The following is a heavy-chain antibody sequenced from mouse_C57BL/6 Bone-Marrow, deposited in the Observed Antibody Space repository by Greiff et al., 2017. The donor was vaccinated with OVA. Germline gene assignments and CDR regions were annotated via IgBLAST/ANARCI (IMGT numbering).Heavy chain of an antibody. V-gene: IGHV1-81*01. J-gene: IGHJ2*01. CDR2: IYPRSGNT. CDR1: GYTFTSYG. Sequence: VKLMESGAELARPGASVKLSCKASGYTFTSYGISWVKQRTGQGLEWIGEIYPRSGNTYYNEKFKGKATLTADKSSSTAYMELRSLTSEDSAVYFCGITTVVATNYFDYWGQGTTLTVSS. CDR3: GITTVVATNYFDY. D-gene: IGHD1-1*01.